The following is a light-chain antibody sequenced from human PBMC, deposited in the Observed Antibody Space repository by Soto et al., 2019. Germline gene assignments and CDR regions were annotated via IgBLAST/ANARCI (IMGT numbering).Light chain of an antibody. V-gene: IGKV3-20*01. CDR2: GAS. CDR3: QQYNNSPFT. J-gene: IGKJ5*01. Sequence: EIVLTQSPATLSLSPGDRATLSCRASQSVSSCFLGWYQQTPGQAPSLLIYGASSRATGIPARFSGSGSGTDFTLTISSLEPEDFAVYYCQQYNNSPFTFGQGTRLEIK. CDR1: QSVSSCF.